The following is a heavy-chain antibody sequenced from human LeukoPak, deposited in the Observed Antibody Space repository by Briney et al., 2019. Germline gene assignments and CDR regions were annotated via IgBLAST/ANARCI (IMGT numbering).Heavy chain of an antibody. J-gene: IGHJ5*02. CDR1: GGSFSGYY. V-gene: IGHV4-34*09. CDR2: INHSGST. Sequence: SETLSLTCAVYGGSFSGYYWSWIRQPPGKGLEWIGEINHSGSTNYNPSLKSRVTISVDTSKNQFSLKLSSVTAADTAVYYCARAPPKYYYGSGSSTVFDPWGQGTLVTVSS. D-gene: IGHD3-10*01. CDR3: ARAPPKYYYGSGSSTVFDP.